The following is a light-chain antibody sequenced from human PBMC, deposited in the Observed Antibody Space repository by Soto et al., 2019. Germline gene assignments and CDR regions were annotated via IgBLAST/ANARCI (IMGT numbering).Light chain of an antibody. V-gene: IGKV1-33*01. CDR2: DAS. J-gene: IGKJ4*01. Sequence: DIQMTQSPSSLSASVGDRLTITCQASQDISNYLNWYQQKPGKAPKLLIYDASNLETGVPSRCTGSGYGTDFTFTISSLQPEDIATYYCQQYANLPPLTFGGGTKVEIK. CDR1: QDISNY. CDR3: QQYANLPPLT.